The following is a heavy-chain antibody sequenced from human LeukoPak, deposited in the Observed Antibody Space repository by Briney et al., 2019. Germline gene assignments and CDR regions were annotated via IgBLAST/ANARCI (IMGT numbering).Heavy chain of an antibody. V-gene: IGHV4-34*01. D-gene: IGHD5-24*01. CDR1: GGSFSGYY. J-gene: IGHJ3*02. Sequence: SETLSLTCAVYGGSFSGYYWSWIRQPPGKGLEWIGEINHSGSTYYNPSLKSRVTISIDTSKNQFSLKLGSVTAADTAVYYCARDGGWLQFAAFDIWGQGTVVTVSS. CDR2: INHSGST. CDR3: ARDGGWLQFAAFDI.